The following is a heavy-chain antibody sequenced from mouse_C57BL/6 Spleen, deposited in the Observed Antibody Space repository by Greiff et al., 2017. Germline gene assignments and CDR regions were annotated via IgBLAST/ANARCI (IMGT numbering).Heavy chain of an antibody. CDR2: IYPGSGST. CDR1: GYTFTSYW. D-gene: IGHD3-2*02. CDR3: ATLDSSGYAWFAY. Sequence: QVQLQQSGAELVKPGASVKMSCKASGYTFTSYWITWVKQRPGQGLEWIGDIYPGSGSTNYNEKFKSKATLTVDTSSSTAYMQLSSLTSEDSAVYYCATLDSSGYAWFAYWGQGTLVTVSA. V-gene: IGHV1-55*01. J-gene: IGHJ3*01.